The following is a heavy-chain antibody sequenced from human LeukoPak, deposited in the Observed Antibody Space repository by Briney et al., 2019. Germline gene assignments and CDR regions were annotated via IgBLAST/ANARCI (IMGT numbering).Heavy chain of an antibody. V-gene: IGHV3-7*01. CDR1: GFTFSSYW. Sequence: QPGGSLRLSCAASGFTFSSYWMGWVRQAPGKGREWVANIMQDGSEKYYVDSVKGRFTISRDNAKNSLYLQMNSLRAEDTAVYYCARADTTMVDPYIDYWGQGTLVTVSS. CDR3: ARADTTMVDPYIDY. D-gene: IGHD5-18*01. CDR2: IMQDGSEK. J-gene: IGHJ4*02.